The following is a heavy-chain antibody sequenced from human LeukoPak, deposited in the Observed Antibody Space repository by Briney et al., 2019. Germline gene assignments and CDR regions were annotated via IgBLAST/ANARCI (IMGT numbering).Heavy chain of an antibody. D-gene: IGHD1-26*01. V-gene: IGHV3-23*01. Sequence: GGSLRLSCAASGFTFSGYGMHWVRQAPGKGLEWVSVVSGTGDSTYYADSVKGRFTISRDNSKNTLYLQMNSLRAEDTAVYYCAKLVGATTYWGQGTLVTVSS. CDR2: VSGTGDST. CDR3: AKLVGATTY. CDR1: GFTFSGYG. J-gene: IGHJ4*02.